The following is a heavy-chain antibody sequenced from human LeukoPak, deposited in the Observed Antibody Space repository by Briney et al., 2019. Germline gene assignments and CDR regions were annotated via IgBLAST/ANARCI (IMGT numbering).Heavy chain of an antibody. J-gene: IGHJ4*02. CDR2: IKQDGSEK. Sequence: GSLRLSCAASGFTFSSYWMSWVRQAPGKGLEWVANIKQDGSEKYYVDSVKGRFTISRGNAKNSLYLQMNSLRAEDTAVYYCARTGSSVHFDYWGQGTLVTVSS. CDR1: GFTFSSYW. D-gene: IGHD2-15*01. CDR3: ARTGSSVHFDY. V-gene: IGHV3-7*01.